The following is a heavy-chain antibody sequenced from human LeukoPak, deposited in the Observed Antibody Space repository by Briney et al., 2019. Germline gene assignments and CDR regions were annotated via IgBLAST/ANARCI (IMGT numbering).Heavy chain of an antibody. J-gene: IGHJ6*03. V-gene: IGHV1-46*01. CDR3: ALKGRATITPQFPRYYYMDV. D-gene: IGHD5-12*01. CDR2: INPSGAST. CDR1: GYTFTNYY. Sequence: ASVKVSCKASGYTFTNYYMHWVRQAPGQGLEWMGLINPSGASTSYAQNFQGRVTMTRDTSTSTVYMELSSLRAEDTAVYYCALKGRATITPQFPRYYYMDVWGKGTTVTVSS.